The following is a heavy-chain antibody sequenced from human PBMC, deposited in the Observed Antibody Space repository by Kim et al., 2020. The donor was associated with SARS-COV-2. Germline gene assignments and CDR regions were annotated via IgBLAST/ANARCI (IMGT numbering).Heavy chain of an antibody. Sequence: GGSLRLSCAASGFTFSSYGMHWVRQAPGKGLEWVAVISYDGSNKYYADSVKGRFTISRDNSKNTLYLQMNSLRAEDTAVYYCAKVVVVVPAAQIPDDAFDIWGQGTMVTVSS. J-gene: IGHJ3*02. D-gene: IGHD2-2*01. CDR1: GFTFSSYG. CDR3: AKVVVVVPAAQIPDDAFDI. CDR2: ISYDGSNK. V-gene: IGHV3-30*18.